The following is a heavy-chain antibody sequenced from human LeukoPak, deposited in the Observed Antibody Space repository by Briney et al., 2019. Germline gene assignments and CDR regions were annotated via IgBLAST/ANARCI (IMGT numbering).Heavy chain of an antibody. V-gene: IGHV3-48*01. CDR3: ARDHNYAFDN. CDR2: IGIDSGNT. CDR1: GFPFIEYS. D-gene: IGHD1-1*01. Sequence: GGSLRLSCTASGFPFIEYSMNWVRQVPGKGLEWISYIGIDSGNTKYADSVRGRYTISADKAKNSLYLQMNSLRVEDTAVYYCARDHNYAFDNWGQGTLVSVAS. J-gene: IGHJ4*02.